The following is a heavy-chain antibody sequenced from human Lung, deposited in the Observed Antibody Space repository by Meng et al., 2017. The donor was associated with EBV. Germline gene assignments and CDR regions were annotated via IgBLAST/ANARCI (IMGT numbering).Heavy chain of an antibody. V-gene: IGHV4-34*01. J-gene: IGHJ5*02. CDR2: INHSGST. D-gene: IGHD3-3*01. Sequence: QLRQWGAGLLKPSGTLSLTCAVYGGSFSGYYWSWIRQPPGKGLEWIGEINHSGSTNYNPSLKSRVTISVDTSKIQFSLKLSSVTAADTAVYYCATSFSYYDSRWEANWFDPWGQGALVTVSS. CDR3: ATSFSYYDSRWEANWFDP. CDR1: GGSFSGYY.